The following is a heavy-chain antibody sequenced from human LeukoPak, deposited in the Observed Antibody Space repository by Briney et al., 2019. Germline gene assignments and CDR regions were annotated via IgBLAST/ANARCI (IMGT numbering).Heavy chain of an antibody. V-gene: IGHV3-48*01. CDR3: ARDPRRVGDSPP. CDR2: ISPGSTTI. CDR1: GFTFRDDN. J-gene: IGHJ4*02. Sequence: PGGSLRLPCAASGFTFRDDNMNWVRQAPGKGLEWVSYISPGSTTIYYADSVKGRFTISRDNAKNSLYLQMNSLRAEDTAVYYCARDPRRVGDSPPWGQGTLVTVSS. D-gene: IGHD2-21*01.